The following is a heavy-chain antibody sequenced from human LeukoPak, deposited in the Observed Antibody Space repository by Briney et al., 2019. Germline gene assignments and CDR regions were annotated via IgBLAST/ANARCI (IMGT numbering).Heavy chain of an antibody. CDR3: ARDSPCGGDCYPSFDY. Sequence: GGSLRLSCAASGFTFSSYGMHWVRQAPGKGLEWVAVISYDGSNKYYADSVKGRFTISRDNSKNTLYLQMNSLRAEDTAVYYCARDSPCGGDCYPSFDYWGQGTLVTVSS. D-gene: IGHD2-21*01. J-gene: IGHJ4*02. CDR1: GFTFSSYG. CDR2: ISYDGSNK. V-gene: IGHV3-30*03.